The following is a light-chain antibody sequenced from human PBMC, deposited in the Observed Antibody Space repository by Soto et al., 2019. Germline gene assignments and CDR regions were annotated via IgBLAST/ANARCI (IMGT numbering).Light chain of an antibody. Sequence: QSVLTQPPSVSGAPGQRVTISCTGSSSNIGAGYDVHWYQQLPGTAPKVLIYRNINRPSGVPDRFSGSKSGTLASLAITGLKAEDEADYYCQSYDNTLRGSVFGGGTKLTVL. CDR3: QSYDNTLRGSV. CDR1: SSNIGAGYD. J-gene: IGLJ2*01. CDR2: RNI. V-gene: IGLV1-40*01.